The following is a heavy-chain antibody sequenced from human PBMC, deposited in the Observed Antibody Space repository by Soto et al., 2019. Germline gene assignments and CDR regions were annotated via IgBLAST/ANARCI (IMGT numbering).Heavy chain of an antibody. CDR3: ARAGYCSGGSCYSRGNYYYYGMDV. CDR1: GYTFTGYY. CDR2: INPNSGGT. J-gene: IGHJ6*02. D-gene: IGHD2-15*01. Sequence: ASVKVSCKASGYTFTGYYMHWVRQAPGQGLEWMGWINPNSGGTNYAQRFQGWVTMTRDTSISTAYMELSRLRSDDTAVYYCARAGYCSGGSCYSRGNYYYYGMDVWGQGTTVTVSS. V-gene: IGHV1-2*04.